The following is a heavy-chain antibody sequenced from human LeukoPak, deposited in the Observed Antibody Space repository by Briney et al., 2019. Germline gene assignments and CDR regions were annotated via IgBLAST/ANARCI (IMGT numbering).Heavy chain of an antibody. D-gene: IGHD3-3*01. CDR2: IYYSGST. CDR1: GGSIGSSSYY. Sequence: SQTLSLTCTVSGGSIGSSSYYWGWIRQPPGKGLEWTGSIYYSGSTYYNPSLKSRVTISVDTSKDQFSLKLSSVTAADTAVYYCARAHHQRITIFGVVPPNLFRQPYYYYMDVWGKGTTVTVSS. CDR3: ARAHHQRITIFGVVPPNLFRQPYYYYMDV. J-gene: IGHJ6*03. V-gene: IGHV4-39*07.